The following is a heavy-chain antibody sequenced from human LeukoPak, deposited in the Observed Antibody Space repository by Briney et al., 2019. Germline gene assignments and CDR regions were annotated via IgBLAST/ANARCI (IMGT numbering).Heavy chain of an antibody. V-gene: IGHV1-8*02. CDR2: MNPNSGNT. Sequence: ASVKVSCKASGYTFTSYDINWVRQATGQGLEWMGWMNPNSGNTGYAQKFQGRVTMTRDTSTSTVYMELSSLRSEDTAVYYCALLGGASQFDYWGQGTLVTVSS. CDR3: ALLGGASQFDY. CDR1: GYTFTSYD. D-gene: IGHD3-16*01. J-gene: IGHJ4*02.